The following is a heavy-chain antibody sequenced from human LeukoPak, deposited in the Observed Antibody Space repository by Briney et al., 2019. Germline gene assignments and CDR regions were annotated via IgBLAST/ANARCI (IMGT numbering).Heavy chain of an antibody. CDR1: GFPFRSYW. CDR2: ISTDGSAS. D-gene: IGHD6-13*01. Sequence: GGSLRLSCAASGFPFRSYWMHWVRQVPGKGLVWVSRISTDGSASSYADSVRGRFTISRDNAKNTLYLQMNSLRAEDTAVYYCAREWYSSSCLDYWGQGTLVTVSS. J-gene: IGHJ4*02. V-gene: IGHV3-74*01. CDR3: AREWYSSSCLDY.